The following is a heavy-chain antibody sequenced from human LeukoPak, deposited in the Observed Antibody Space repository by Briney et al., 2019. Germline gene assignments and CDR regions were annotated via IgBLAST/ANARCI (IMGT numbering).Heavy chain of an antibody. CDR1: GFTFSSYA. V-gene: IGHV3-30-3*01. CDR2: ISYDGSNK. Sequence: GGSLRLSCAASGFTFSSYAMHWVRQAPGKGLEWVAVISYDGSNKYYADSVKGRFTISRDNSKNTLYLQMNSLRAEDTAVYYCARDRSGQQLEGNWFDPWGQGTMVTVSS. D-gene: IGHD6-13*01. CDR3: ARDRSGQQLEGNWFDP. J-gene: IGHJ3*01.